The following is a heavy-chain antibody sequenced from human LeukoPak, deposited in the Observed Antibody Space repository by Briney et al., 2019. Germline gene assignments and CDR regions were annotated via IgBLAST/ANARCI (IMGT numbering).Heavy chain of an antibody. CDR1: GCTFTSYG. CDR3: ARAVVVAPVGYYYYMDV. D-gene: IGHD2-15*01. CDR2: ISAYNGNT. Sequence: ASVKVSCKASGCTFTSYGISWVRQAPGRGLEWMGWISAYNGNTNYAQKLQGRVTMTTDTSTSTAYMELRSLRSDDTAVYYCARAVVVAPVGYYYYMDVWGKGTTVTVSS. V-gene: IGHV1-18*01. J-gene: IGHJ6*03.